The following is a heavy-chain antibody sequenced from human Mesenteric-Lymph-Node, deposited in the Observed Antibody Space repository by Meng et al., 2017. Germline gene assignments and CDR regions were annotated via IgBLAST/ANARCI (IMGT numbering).Heavy chain of an antibody. Sequence: AQVQRWGAGLLNPSAPLSLTFAVYGGSFSGYYGSWIRQPPGKGLEWIGEIYHSGSTNYTPSLKSRVTISVDTSKNQFSLKLSSVTAADTAVYYCARGGESYDYVWGSYRTEFDYWGQGTLVTVSS. J-gene: IGHJ4*02. CDR3: ARGGESYDYVWGSYRTEFDY. CDR1: GGSFSGYY. D-gene: IGHD3-16*02. V-gene: IGHV4-34*01. CDR2: IYHSGST.